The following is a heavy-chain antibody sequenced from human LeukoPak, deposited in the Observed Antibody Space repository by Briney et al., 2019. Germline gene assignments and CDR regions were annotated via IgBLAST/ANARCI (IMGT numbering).Heavy chain of an antibody. CDR2: IIPIFGTA. Sequence: SVKVSCKASGGTFSSYTISWVRQAPGQGLEWMGGIIPIFGTANYAQKFQGRVTITADESTSTAYMELSSLRSEDTAVYYCARDGYYGSGSYPPKGPLDYWGQGTLVTVSS. CDR3: ARDGYYGSGSYPPKGPLDY. V-gene: IGHV1-69*13. CDR1: GGTFSSYT. J-gene: IGHJ4*02. D-gene: IGHD3-10*01.